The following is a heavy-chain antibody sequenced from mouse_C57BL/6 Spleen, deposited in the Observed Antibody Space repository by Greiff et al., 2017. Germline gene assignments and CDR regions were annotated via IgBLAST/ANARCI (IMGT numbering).Heavy chain of an antibody. CDR3: ARSYGNGDFDY. D-gene: IGHD2-1*01. CDR1: GYAFSSSW. J-gene: IGHJ2*01. Sequence: QVQLQQSGPELVKPGASVKISCKASGYAFSSSWMNWVKQRPGKGLEWIGRIYPGDGDTNYNGKFKGKATLTADKSSSTAYMQLSSLTSEDSAVYFCARSYGNGDFDYWGQGTTLTVSS. V-gene: IGHV1-82*01. CDR2: IYPGDGDT.